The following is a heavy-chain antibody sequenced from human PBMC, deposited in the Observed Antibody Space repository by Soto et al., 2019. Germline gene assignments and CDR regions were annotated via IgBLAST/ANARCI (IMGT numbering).Heavy chain of an antibody. D-gene: IGHD2-21*02. Sequence: GVSLRLCCAACGFPLKNYAVSGVRQAPGKGLEWVSSISNSGGSTYYADSVQGRFTISRDNSKNTLSLQMNSLRAEDTAIYYCANHRGFLVTQYFFDYWGQGTLVTVSS. CDR3: ANHRGFLVTQYFFDY. CDR1: GFPLKNYA. CDR2: ISNSGGST. J-gene: IGHJ4*02. V-gene: IGHV3-23*01.